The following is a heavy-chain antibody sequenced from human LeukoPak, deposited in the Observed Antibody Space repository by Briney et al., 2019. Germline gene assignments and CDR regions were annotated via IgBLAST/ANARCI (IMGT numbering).Heavy chain of an antibody. CDR2: IYYSGSA. Sequence: SETLSLTCTVSGGSISTYYWSWIRQPPGKGLEWIGYIYYSGSANYNPSLKSRVTISIDTSKNQFSLKLSSVTTADTAVYYCARSFGSGNYFDYWGQGTLVTVSS. D-gene: IGHD3-10*01. V-gene: IGHV4-59*01. J-gene: IGHJ4*02. CDR3: ARSFGSGNYFDY. CDR1: GGSISTYY.